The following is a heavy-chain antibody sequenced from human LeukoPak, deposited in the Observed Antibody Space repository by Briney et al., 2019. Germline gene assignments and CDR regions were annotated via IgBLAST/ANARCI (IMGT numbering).Heavy chain of an antibody. D-gene: IGHD5-18*01. CDR2: IYSGGST. CDR1: GFTVSSNY. Sequence: QAGGSLRLSCAASGFTVSSNYMSWVRQAPGKGLEWVSVIYSGGSTYYADSVKGRFTISRDNSKNTLYLQMNSLRAEDTAVYYCARDRGYSYGHGVAYYYYGMDVWGQGTTVTVSS. V-gene: IGHV3-53*01. J-gene: IGHJ6*02. CDR3: ARDRGYSYGHGVAYYYYGMDV.